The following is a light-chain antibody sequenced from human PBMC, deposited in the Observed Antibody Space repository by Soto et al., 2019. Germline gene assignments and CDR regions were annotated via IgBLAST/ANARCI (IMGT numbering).Light chain of an antibody. Sequence: EIVLTQSPGTLSLSPGEKATLSCRASQSVSTYLAWYQQKPGQAPRLLIYDASNRATGIPARFSGSGSGTDFTLTISSLEPEEFAIYYCQQRSNWPPTFGQGSKVDIK. V-gene: IGKV3-11*01. CDR3: QQRSNWPPT. CDR2: DAS. J-gene: IGKJ1*01. CDR1: QSVSTY.